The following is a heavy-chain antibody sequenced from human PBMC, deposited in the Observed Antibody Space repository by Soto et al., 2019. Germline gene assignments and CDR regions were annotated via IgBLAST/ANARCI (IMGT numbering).Heavy chain of an antibody. V-gene: IGHV3-33*01. CDR1: GFTFSSYG. D-gene: IGHD3-22*01. Sequence: GGSLRLSCAASGFTFSSYGMHWVRQAPGKGLEWVAVIWYDGSNKYYADSVKGRFTISRDNSKNTLYLQMNSLRAEDTAVYYCARDRGKYYDSSGYSSSPGYWGQGT. J-gene: IGHJ4*02. CDR2: IWYDGSNK. CDR3: ARDRGKYYDSSGYSSSPGY.